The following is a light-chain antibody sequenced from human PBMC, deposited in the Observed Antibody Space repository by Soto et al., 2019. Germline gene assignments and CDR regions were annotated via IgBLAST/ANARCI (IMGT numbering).Light chain of an antibody. CDR3: SSYGGSNNLV. CDR2: EVS. J-gene: IGLJ2*01. Sequence: QSALTQPPSASGSPGQSVTISCTGTSSDVGHYDYVSWYQQHPGKAPKLMIYEVSKRPSGVPDRFSGSKFGYTASLTVSGLQAEDEADYYRSSYGGSNNLVFGGGTKLTVL. CDR1: SSDVGHYDY. V-gene: IGLV2-8*01.